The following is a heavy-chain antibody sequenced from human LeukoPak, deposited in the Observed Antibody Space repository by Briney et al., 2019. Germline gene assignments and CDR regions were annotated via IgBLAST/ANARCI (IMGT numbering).Heavy chain of an antibody. CDR3: ARDRRYYYDSSGYYPTGEAEYFQH. Sequence: GASVKVSCKASGGTLSSYAISWVRQAPGQGLEWMGGIIPIFGTANYAQKFQGRVTITADESTSTAYMELSSLRSEDTAVYYCARDRRYYYDSSGYYPTGEAEYFQHWGQGTLVTVSS. CDR1: GGTLSSYA. V-gene: IGHV1-69*13. CDR2: IIPIFGTA. D-gene: IGHD3-22*01. J-gene: IGHJ1*01.